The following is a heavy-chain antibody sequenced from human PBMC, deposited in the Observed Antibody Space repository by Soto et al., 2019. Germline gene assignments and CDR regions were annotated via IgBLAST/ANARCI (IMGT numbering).Heavy chain of an antibody. V-gene: IGHV3-48*03. J-gene: IGHJ4*02. CDR3: TRAAWFPYLSCY. CDR1: GFTFSRFE. Sequence: GGSLRLSCAASGFTFSRFELHWVRQAPGKGLEWISHISSSGSTAYYASSVEGRFTISRDNANNSVYLQMDSLRAEDTALYYCTRAAWFPYLSCYWGQGALVTVSS. CDR2: ISSSGSTA. D-gene: IGHD3-10*01.